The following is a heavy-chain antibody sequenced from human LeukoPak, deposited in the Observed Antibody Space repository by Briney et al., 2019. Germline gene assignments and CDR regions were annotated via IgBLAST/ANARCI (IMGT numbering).Heavy chain of an antibody. CDR1: GVSLSSGGYY. CDR3: ARHKGYYYDSSGYKGHAFDI. V-gene: IGHV4-30-2*01. J-gene: IGHJ3*02. D-gene: IGHD3-22*01. Sequence: SQTLSLTCTVSGVSLSSGGYYWSWIRQPPGKGLEWIGYIYHSGSTYYNPSLKSRVTISVDRSKNQFSLKLSSVTAADTAVYYCARHKGYYYDSSGYKGHAFDIWGQGTMVTVSS. CDR2: IYHSGST.